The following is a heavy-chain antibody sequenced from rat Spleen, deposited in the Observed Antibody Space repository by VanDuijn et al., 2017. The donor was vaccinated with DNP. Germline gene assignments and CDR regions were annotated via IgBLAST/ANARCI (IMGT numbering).Heavy chain of an antibody. CDR2: ISDDGLTT. CDR3: ALSTGRGFDY. V-gene: IGHV5-29*01. J-gene: IGHJ2*01. Sequence: EVQLVESDGGFVQPGRSQKLSCAASGFTFSDYYMAWVRQAPTKGLEWVATISDDGLTTYYRDSVKGRFTISRENAKSTLYLQVDSMRSEDTATYYCALSTGRGFDYWGKGVMVTVSS. D-gene: IGHD5-1*01. CDR1: GFTFSDYY.